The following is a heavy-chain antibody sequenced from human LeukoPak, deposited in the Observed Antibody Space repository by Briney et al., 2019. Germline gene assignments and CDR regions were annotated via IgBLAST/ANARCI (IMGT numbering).Heavy chain of an antibody. D-gene: IGHD2-2*01. CDR3: ARDLVGVPAAIGY. J-gene: IGHJ4*02. CDR1: GFTFSNYA. Sequence: GGSLRLSCTASGFTFSNYAMTWVRQAPGKGLEWVSSVSGSDGRTYYADSVKGRFTISRDNSKNTLYLQMNSLRAEDTAVYHRARDLVGVPAAIGYWGQGTLVTVSS. V-gene: IGHV3-23*01. CDR2: VSGSDGRT.